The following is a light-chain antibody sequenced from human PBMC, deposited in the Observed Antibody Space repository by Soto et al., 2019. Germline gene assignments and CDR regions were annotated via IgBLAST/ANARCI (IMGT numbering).Light chain of an antibody. CDR1: QSIGSY. Sequence: EIVLTQSPATLSLSPGERATLSCRASQSIGSYLGWYQQKPGQAPRLLISDASNRATGIPARFSGSGSGTDFPLTISSLEPEDFAVYYCQQRSTWPRTFGQGTRLEIK. V-gene: IGKV3-11*01. CDR3: QQRSTWPRT. J-gene: IGKJ5*01. CDR2: DAS.